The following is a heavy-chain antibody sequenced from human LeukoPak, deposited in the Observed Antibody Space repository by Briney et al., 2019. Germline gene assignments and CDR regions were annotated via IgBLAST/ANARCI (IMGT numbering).Heavy chain of an antibody. CDR1: GFTFSSYD. CDR3: ARARRDTAMAFDY. V-gene: IGHV3-13*01. Sequence: GGSLRLSCAASGFTFSSYDMHWVRRATGKGLEWVSAIGTAGDTYYPGSVKGRFTISRENAKNSLYLQMNSLRAGDTAVYYCARARRDTAMAFDYWGQGTLVTVSS. D-gene: IGHD5-18*01. CDR2: IGTAGDT. J-gene: IGHJ4*02.